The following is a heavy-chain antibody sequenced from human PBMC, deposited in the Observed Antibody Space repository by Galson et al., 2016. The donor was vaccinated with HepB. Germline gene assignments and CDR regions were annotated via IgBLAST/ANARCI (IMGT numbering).Heavy chain of an antibody. CDR3: AKDPAADKAR. J-gene: IGHJ4*02. CDR1: GFSFSTYV. CDR2: ISGSGSST. D-gene: IGHD6-13*01. Sequence: SLRLSCAASGFSFSTYVMHWVRQAPGKGLEWVSAISGSGSSTYYADSVKGRSTISRDKSKNTVYLEMNSLRAEDTAVYYCAKDPAADKARWGQGTLVTVSS. V-gene: IGHV3-23*01.